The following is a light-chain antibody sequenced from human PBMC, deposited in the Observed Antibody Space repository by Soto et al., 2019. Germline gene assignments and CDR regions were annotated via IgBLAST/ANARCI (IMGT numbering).Light chain of an antibody. V-gene: IGKV1-39*01. CDR3: PQRYSYPYS. CDR1: QNINIY. J-gene: IGKJ2*01. Sequence: DIQMTQSPSSLSAYVGDRVTIACRASQNINIYLNWYQQRPGKAPKLLVTTAPTFQSGVPSRFSASGSGADFTLTISGLQPEDSATHYCPQRYSYPYSFGQEVKVEI. CDR2: TAP.